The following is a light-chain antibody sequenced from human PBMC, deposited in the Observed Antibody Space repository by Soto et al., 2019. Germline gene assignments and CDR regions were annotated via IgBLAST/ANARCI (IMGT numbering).Light chain of an antibody. CDR2: DVS. Sequence: QSVLTQPRSVSGSPGQSITISCIGTSSDVGAYKYVSWYQQYPGKAPKLMIYDVSKRPSGVPDRFSGSKSGNTASLNISGLQAEDEAEYYCRSYAVGYTFVFGGGTKLTVL. CDR3: RSYAVGYTFV. V-gene: IGLV2-11*01. CDR1: SSDVGAYKY. J-gene: IGLJ3*02.